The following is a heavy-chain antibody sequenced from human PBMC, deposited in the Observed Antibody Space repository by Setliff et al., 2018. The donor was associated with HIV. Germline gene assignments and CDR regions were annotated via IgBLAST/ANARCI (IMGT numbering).Heavy chain of an antibody. CDR1: GGTITSHY. CDR3: ASYFYDSSGYYYSNFFDP. CDR2: IHHTGST. V-gene: IGHV4-59*11. J-gene: IGHJ5*02. D-gene: IGHD3-22*01. Sequence: SETLSLTCTVSGGTITSHYWSWIRQPPGKGLEWIGNIHHTGSTNHNPSLKSRVTISIDTAKNQFSLKLNSVTAADTAVYYCASYFYDSSGYYYSNFFDPWGQGTLVTV.